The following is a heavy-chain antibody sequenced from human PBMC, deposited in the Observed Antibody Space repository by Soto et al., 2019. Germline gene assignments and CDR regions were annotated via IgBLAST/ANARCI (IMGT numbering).Heavy chain of an antibody. J-gene: IGHJ6*02. D-gene: IGHD6-19*01. CDR1: GGSFSGYY. V-gene: IGHV4-34*01. Sequence: SETLSLTCAVYGGSFSGYYWSWIRQPPGKGLEWIGEINHSGSTNYNPSLKSRVTISVDTSKNQFSLKLSSVTAADTAVYYCARDNRTSSGWYFGDYYYYGMDVWGQGTTVTVSS. CDR3: ARDNRTSSGWYFGDYYYYGMDV. CDR2: INHSGST.